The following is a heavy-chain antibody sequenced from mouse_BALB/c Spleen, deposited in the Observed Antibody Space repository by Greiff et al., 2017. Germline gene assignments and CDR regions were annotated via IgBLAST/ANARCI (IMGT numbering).Heavy chain of an antibody. Sequence: VQLKQSGPGLVAPSQSLSITCTVSGFSLTSYGVHWVRQPPGKGLEWLGVIWAGGSTNYNSALMSRLSISKDNSKSQVFLKMNSLQTDDTAMYYCAREGDGYYNWYFDVWGAGTTVTVSS. CDR3: AREGDGYYNWYFDV. D-gene: IGHD2-3*01. CDR2: IWAGGST. V-gene: IGHV2-9*02. CDR1: GFSLTSYG. J-gene: IGHJ1*01.